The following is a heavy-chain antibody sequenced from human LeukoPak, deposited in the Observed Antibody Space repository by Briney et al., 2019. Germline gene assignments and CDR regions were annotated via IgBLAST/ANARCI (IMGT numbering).Heavy chain of an antibody. Sequence: GGSLRLSCAASGFTFSTFSMNWVRQAPGKGLEWVPYIGGSGTTIYYADSVEGRFTISRDNAKNSLYLQMNSLRVEDTAVYYCARERFHGSGAPRYDYWGQGTLVTVSS. V-gene: IGHV3-48*04. D-gene: IGHD3-10*01. CDR1: GFTFSTFS. CDR3: ARERFHGSGAPRYDY. CDR2: IGGSGTTI. J-gene: IGHJ4*02.